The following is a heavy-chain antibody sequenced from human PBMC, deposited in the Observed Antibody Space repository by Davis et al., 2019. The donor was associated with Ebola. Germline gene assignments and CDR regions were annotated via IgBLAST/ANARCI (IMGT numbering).Heavy chain of an antibody. CDR1: GDSISSSNW. CDR2: ISQSGST. V-gene: IGHV4-4*02. CDR3: AREAVAVFEGNYYYYGMDV. Sequence: MPSETLSLTCAVSGDSISSSNWWSWLRQPPGKGLEWIGEISQSGSTNYNPSLKSRVTISVDKSKNQFSLKLSSVTAADTAVYYCAREAVAVFEGNYYYYGMDVWGQGTTVTVSS. D-gene: IGHD6-19*01. J-gene: IGHJ6*02.